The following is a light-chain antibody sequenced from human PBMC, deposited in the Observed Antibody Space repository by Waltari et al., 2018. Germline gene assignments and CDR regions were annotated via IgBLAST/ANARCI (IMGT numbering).Light chain of an antibody. CDR3: SSYTLSSTLV. CDR1: DSDIGALNY. CDR2: EVN. J-gene: IGLJ2*01. V-gene: IGLV2-14*01. Sequence: QSALTQPASMSGSPGPSITISCTGTDSDIGALNYVSWYQPPPGNSPRLLIFEVNTRPPGISFRFSGSKSANTASLTISGLQADDEADYYCSSYTLSSTLVFGGGTRLTVL.